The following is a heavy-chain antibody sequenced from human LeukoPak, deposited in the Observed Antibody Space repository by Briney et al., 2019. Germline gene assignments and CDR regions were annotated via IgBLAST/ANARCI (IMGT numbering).Heavy chain of an antibody. V-gene: IGHV4-39*01. J-gene: IGHJ2*01. Sequence: SETLSLTCTVSGGSISSSSYYWGWIRQPPGKGLEWIGSIYYSGSTYYNPSLKSRVTISVDTSKNQFSLKLSSVTAADTAVYYCARLNPGEGYFDLWGRGTLVTVSS. CDR3: ARLNPGEGYFDL. CDR2: IYYSGST. CDR1: GGSISSSSYY. D-gene: IGHD1-14*01.